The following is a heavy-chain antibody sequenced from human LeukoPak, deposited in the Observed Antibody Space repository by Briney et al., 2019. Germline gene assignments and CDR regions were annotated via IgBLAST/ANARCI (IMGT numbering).Heavy chain of an antibody. V-gene: IGHV1-8*01. Sequence: ASVKVSCKASGYTFTSYDINWVRQATGQGLEWMGWMNPNSGNTGYAQKFQGRVTMTRNTSISTAYMELSSLRSEDTAVYYCATGDPSSSWYDPWGQGTLVTVSS. CDR3: ATGDPSSSWYDP. J-gene: IGHJ5*02. CDR1: GYTFTSYD. CDR2: MNPNSGNT. D-gene: IGHD6-13*01.